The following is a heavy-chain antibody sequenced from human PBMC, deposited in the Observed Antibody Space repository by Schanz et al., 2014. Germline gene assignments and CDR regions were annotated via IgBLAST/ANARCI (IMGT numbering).Heavy chain of an antibody. D-gene: IGHD2-2*01. CDR1: GYMYTSHF. Sequence: QVQLVQSGAEVEKPGASVTVSCKASGYMYTSHFLHWVRQAPGQGFEWIGLINPIDGSTTYPLRFHGRITMTRDTSTTTFYMDLSSLGSEDTAVYYCASGRSTFDQWGQGALVTVSS. J-gene: IGHJ4*02. CDR2: INPIDGST. V-gene: IGHV1-46*01. CDR3: ASGRSTFDQ.